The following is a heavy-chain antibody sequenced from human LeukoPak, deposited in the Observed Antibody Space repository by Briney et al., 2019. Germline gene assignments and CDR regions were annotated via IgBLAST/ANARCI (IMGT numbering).Heavy chain of an antibody. J-gene: IGHJ4*02. CDR1: GGSISTFY. CDR2: IHGSGGI. D-gene: IGHD3-22*01. V-gene: IGHV4-4*07. CDR3: ARGPPHSGYYYLYY. Sequence: PSETLSLTCNVSGGSISTFYWSWIWHPAGKGLEWIGRIHGSGGINYNPSLKSRVTMSVDTSKNQISLKLSSVTAADTAVYYCARGPPHSGYYYLYYWGQGTLVTVSS.